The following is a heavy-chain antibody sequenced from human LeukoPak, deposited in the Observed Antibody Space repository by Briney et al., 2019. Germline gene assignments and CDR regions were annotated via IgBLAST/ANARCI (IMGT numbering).Heavy chain of an antibody. D-gene: IGHD3-16*02. V-gene: IGHV3-23*01. CDR3: ARENKVITFGGVIVWFDP. CDR1: AFTFSSYA. CDR2: IRSSGSST. Sequence: AGGSLRLSCAASAFTFSSYAMSWVRQAPGKGLEWVSAIRSSGSSTYYADSVRGRFTISRDNSKNTLYLQMNSLRAEDTAVYYCARENKVITFGGVIVWFDPWGQGTLVTVSS. J-gene: IGHJ5*02.